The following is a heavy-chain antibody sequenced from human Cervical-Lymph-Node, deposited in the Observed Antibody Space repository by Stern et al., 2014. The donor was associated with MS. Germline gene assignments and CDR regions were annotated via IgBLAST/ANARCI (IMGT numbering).Heavy chain of an antibody. V-gene: IGHV3-48*04. D-gene: IGHD4-17*01. Sequence: EDQLVESGGGLVQPGGSPRLSCEASGFALRNYHMHWVRQAPGKGLEWDSYINGSGNDIYKAETVRGRFNISRDNIKDSLHTQMNDLRADDTALYFCARDHPYGDYLLDAFDLWGQGTMVTVSS. CDR1: GFALRNYH. J-gene: IGHJ3*01. CDR2: INGSGNDI. CDR3: ARDHPYGDYLLDAFDL.